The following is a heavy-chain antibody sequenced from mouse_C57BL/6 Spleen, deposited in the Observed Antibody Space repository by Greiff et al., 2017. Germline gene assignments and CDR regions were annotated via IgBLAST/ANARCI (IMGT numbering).Heavy chain of an antibody. V-gene: IGHV5-4*01. D-gene: IGHD2-1*01. J-gene: IGHJ4*01. CDR1: GFTFSSYA. CDR2: ISDGGSYT. Sequence: EVQGVESGGGLVKPGGSLKLSCAASGFTFSSYAMSWVRQTPEKRLEWVATISDGGSYTYYPDNVKGRFTISRDNAKNNLYLQMSHLKSEDTAMYYCARLYYGNYDAMDYWGQGTSVTVSS. CDR3: ARLYYGNYDAMDY.